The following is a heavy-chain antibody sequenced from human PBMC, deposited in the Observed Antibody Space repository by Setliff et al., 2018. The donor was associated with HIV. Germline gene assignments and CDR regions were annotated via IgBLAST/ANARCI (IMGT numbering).Heavy chain of an antibody. CDR1: GLTFSNYA. Sequence: PGGSLRLSCVASGLTFSNYAMSWVRQAPGRGLEWVSSISIGSGGAIDYADSVQGRFTISRDNSKNTLFLQMDSLRAEDTALYYCAKQRYYDGNDGFDVWGQGTMVTVSS. J-gene: IGHJ3*01. CDR3: AKQRYYDGNDGFDV. V-gene: IGHV3-23*01. D-gene: IGHD3-3*01. CDR2: ISIGSGGAI.